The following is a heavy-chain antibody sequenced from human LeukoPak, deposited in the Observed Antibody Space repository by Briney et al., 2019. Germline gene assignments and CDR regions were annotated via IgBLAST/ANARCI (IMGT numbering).Heavy chain of an antibody. D-gene: IGHD7-27*01. V-gene: IGHV1-69*13. CDR2: IIPIFGTA. J-gene: IGHJ4*02. CDR1: GGTFSSYA. Sequence: SVKVSCKASGGTFSSYAISWVQQAPGQGLEWMGGIIPIFGTANYAQKFQGRVTITADESTSTAYMELSSLRSEDTAVYYCARGPVTWEYFDYWAREPWSPSPQ. CDR3: ARGPVTWEYFDY.